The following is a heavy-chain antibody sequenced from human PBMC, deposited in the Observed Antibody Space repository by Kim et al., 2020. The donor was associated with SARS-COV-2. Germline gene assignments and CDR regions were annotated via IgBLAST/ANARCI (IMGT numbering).Heavy chain of an antibody. D-gene: IGHD1-26*01. V-gene: IGHV3-30*04. CDR1: GFTFSSYA. J-gene: IGHJ5*02. Sequence: GGSLRLSCAASGFTFSSYAMHWVRQAPGKGLEWVAVISYDGSNKYYADSVKGRFTISRDNSKNTLYLQMNSLRAEDTAVYYCARSEVGATIPGWFDPWGQGTLVTVSS. CDR2: ISYDGSNK. CDR3: ARSEVGATIPGWFDP.